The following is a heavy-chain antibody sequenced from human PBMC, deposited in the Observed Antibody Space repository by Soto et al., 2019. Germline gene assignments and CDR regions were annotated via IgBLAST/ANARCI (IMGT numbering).Heavy chain of an antibody. CDR1: VFTFSTSW. CDR2: INQDGSEK. Sequence: WGSLRLSCSASVFTFSTSWMDWVRQTPGKGLEWVANINQDGSEKNYVDSVKGRFTISRDNAKNSLFLQMSSLTAEDSGLYYCTRYLDFWGQGTLVTVSS. CDR3: TRYLDF. V-gene: IGHV3-7*01. J-gene: IGHJ4*02.